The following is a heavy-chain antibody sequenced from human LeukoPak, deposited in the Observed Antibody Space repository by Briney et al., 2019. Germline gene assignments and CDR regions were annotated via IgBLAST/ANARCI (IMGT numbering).Heavy chain of an antibody. CDR3: ARGDEYHYYYYYMDV. J-gene: IGHJ6*03. D-gene: IGHD2-2*02. CDR2: IDPNSGGT. Sequence: ASVKVSCKASGYTFTSYYMHWVRQAPGQGLEWMGWIDPNSGGTNYAQKFQGRVTMTRDTSISTAYMELSRLRSDDTAVYYCARGDEYHYYYYYMDVWGKGTTVTVSS. V-gene: IGHV1-2*02. CDR1: GYTFTSYY.